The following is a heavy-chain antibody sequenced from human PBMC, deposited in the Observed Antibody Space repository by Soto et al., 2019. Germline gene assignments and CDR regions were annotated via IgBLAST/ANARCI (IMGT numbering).Heavy chain of an antibody. J-gene: IGHJ4*02. V-gene: IGHV1-69*06. CDR3: AREGRGKKAGYNGLVSLGY. D-gene: IGHD2-2*02. Sequence: SGQVSFKVSGSRFMNYVISWVRQAPGHGLEWLGRIIPIFNSTKYAQSFQGRVTITADKSTSTASLELSSLRSDDTAVYYCAREGRGKKAGYNGLVSLGYWGQGTLVTVSS. CDR2: IIPIFNST. CDR1: GSRFMNYV.